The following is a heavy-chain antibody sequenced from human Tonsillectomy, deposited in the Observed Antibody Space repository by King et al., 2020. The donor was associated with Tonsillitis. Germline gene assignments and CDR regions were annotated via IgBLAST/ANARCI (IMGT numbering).Heavy chain of an antibody. CDR2: MSGSGAYS. Sequence: HVQLVESGGDLVKPGGSLRLSCAASGFTFSDYYMSWIRQTPGKGLEWISYMSGSGAYSNSADSVKGRFTISRDNAKNTLFLDMNSLTADDTGVYYCARDQPGDYWGQGTLVTVSS. V-gene: IGHV3-11*06. D-gene: IGHD3-10*01. J-gene: IGHJ4*02. CDR1: GFTFSDYY. CDR3: ARDQPGDY.